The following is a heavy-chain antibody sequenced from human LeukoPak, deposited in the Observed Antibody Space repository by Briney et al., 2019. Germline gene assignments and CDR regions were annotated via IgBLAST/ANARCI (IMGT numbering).Heavy chain of an antibody. D-gene: IGHD1-14*01. CDR2: ISRSGSPI. CDR1: GFTFSSYS. Sequence: GGSLRLSCAASGFTFSSYSMMWVRQAPGKGLEWVSYISRSGSPIYYADSVRGRFTISRDNAKNSLYLQMNSLRAEDTAVYYCARDSTNDYWGQGTLVTVSS. V-gene: IGHV3-48*04. J-gene: IGHJ4*02. CDR3: ARDSTNDY.